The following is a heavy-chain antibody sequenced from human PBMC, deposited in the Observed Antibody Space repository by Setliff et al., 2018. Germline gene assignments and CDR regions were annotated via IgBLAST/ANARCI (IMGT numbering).Heavy chain of an antibody. CDR1: GYAFADYY. J-gene: IGHJ4*02. V-gene: IGHV1-2*02. CDR2: INPHNGGT. CDR3: SRGRRGSTWTSDF. D-gene: IGHD6-6*01. Sequence: ASVKVSCKSSGYAFADYYIHWIRQAPGQGPEWMGWINPHNGGTVYAENFQGRVTLTRDTSIATAYMELSRLSSDDTAVYYCSRGRRGSTWTSDFWGQGTLVTVSS.